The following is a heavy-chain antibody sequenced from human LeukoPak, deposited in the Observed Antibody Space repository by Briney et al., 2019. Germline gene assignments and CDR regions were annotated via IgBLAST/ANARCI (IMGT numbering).Heavy chain of an antibody. V-gene: IGHV3-23*01. CDR1: GFTFSSYA. J-gene: IGHJ4*02. Sequence: AGGSLRLSCAASGFTFSSYAMSWVRQAPGKGLEWVSAISGSGGSTYYADSVKGRFTISRDNSKNTLYLQMNSLSAEDMDVYYCAKFEVGSGAGAILNRMLWRAPNFDYWGQGTLVTVSS. CDR3: AKFEVGSGAGAILNRMLWRAPNFDY. CDR2: ISGSGGST. D-gene: IGHD2-15*01.